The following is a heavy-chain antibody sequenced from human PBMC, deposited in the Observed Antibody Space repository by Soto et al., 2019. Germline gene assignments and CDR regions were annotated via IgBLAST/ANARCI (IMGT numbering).Heavy chain of an antibody. CDR2: ISGSGGST. CDR3: AKEVSLGSTVDLGY. CDR1: GFTFSIFA. V-gene: IGHV3-23*01. D-gene: IGHD7-27*01. J-gene: IGHJ4*02. Sequence: EVQLLESGGDLVQPGGSLRLSCAASGFTFSIFAMSWVRQSPGKGLEWVSTISGSGGSTYYADAVKVRFSISRDNSMGTLYLQMKSLRVEDTAIYYCAKEVSLGSTVDLGYWGQGTLVTVSS.